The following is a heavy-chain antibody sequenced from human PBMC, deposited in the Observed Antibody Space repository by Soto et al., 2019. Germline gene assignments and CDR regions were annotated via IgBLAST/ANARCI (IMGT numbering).Heavy chain of an antibody. CDR1: GGSVSSGSYY. Sequence: PSETLSLTCTVSGGSVSSGSYYWSWIRQPPGKGLEWIGYIYYSGSTNYNPSLKSRVTISVDTSKNQFSLKLSSVTAADTAVYYCARTYDSSGYYYTRYYFDYWGQGTLVTVSS. D-gene: IGHD3-22*01. CDR2: IYYSGST. V-gene: IGHV4-61*01. J-gene: IGHJ4*02. CDR3: ARTYDSSGYYYTRYYFDY.